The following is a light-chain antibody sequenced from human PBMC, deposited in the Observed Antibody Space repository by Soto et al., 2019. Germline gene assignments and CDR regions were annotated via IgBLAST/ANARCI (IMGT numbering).Light chain of an antibody. Sequence: IQLTQSPSSLSASVGDRVTITCRASQGINNYVAWYQQKPGKAPKLLIYGASTLQSGVPSRFSGSGSGTDFTLTISSLLPEDFATYYCHHLNNYPITFGQGTRLEIK. J-gene: IGKJ5*01. CDR1: QGINNY. CDR2: GAS. CDR3: HHLNNYPIT. V-gene: IGKV1-9*01.